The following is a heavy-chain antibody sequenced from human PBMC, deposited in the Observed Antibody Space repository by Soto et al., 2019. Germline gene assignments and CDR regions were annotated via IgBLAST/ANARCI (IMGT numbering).Heavy chain of an antibody. CDR2: INHSGST. V-gene: IGHV4-34*01. J-gene: IGHJ4*02. CDR3: ARSIRKYSSGWLH. D-gene: IGHD6-19*01. CDR1: GGSFSGYY. Sequence: SETLSLTCAVYGGSFSGYYWSWIRQPPGKGLEWIGEINHSGSTNYNPSLKSRVTISVDTSKNQFSLKLSSVTAADTAVYYRARSIRKYSSGWLHWGQGTLVTVSS.